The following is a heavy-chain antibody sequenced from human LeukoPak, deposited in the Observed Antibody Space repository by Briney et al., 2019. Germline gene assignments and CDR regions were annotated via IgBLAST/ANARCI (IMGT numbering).Heavy chain of an antibody. CDR1: GFTFSSYA. CDR2: IYSGGST. J-gene: IGHJ6*02. V-gene: IGHV3-66*01. D-gene: IGHD4-11*01. CDR3: ARSYSNHLFGMDV. Sequence: GGSLRLSCAASGFTFSSYAMTWVRQAPGKGLEWVSVIYSGGSTYYAASVKGRVAISRDNSKNTVFLQMNSVRAEDTAVYYCARSYSNHLFGMDVWGQGTTVTVSS.